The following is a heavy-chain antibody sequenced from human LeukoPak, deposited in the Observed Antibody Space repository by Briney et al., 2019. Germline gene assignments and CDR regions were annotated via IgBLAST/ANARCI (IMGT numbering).Heavy chain of an antibody. V-gene: IGHV4-39*01. CDR3: ARGGRSSGI. Sequence: KPSETLSLTCTVSGGSISSSSYYWGWIRQPPGKGLEWIGSIYYSGSTYYNPSLKSRVTISVDTSKNQFSLKLSSVTAADTAVYYCARGGRSSGIWGQGTLVTVSS. D-gene: IGHD6-19*01. CDR1: GGSISSSSYY. CDR2: IYYSGST. J-gene: IGHJ4*02.